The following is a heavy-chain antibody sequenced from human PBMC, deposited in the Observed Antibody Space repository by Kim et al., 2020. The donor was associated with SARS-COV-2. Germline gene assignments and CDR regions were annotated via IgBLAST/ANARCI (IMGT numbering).Heavy chain of an antibody. CDR3: ARGGSCSSTSCRRTIYYYYYMDV. J-gene: IGHJ6*03. CDR1: GGSISSYY. D-gene: IGHD2-2*01. Sequence: SETLSLTCTVSGGSISSYYWSWIRQPPGKGLEWIGYIYYSGSTNYNPSLESRVTISVDTSKNQFSLKLSSVTAADTAVYYCARGGSCSSTSCRRTIYYYYYMDVWGKGTTVTVSS. V-gene: IGHV4-59*08. CDR2: IYYSGST.